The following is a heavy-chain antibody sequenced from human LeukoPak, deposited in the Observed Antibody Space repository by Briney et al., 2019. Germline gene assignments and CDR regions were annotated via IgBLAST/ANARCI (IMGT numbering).Heavy chain of an antibody. J-gene: IGHJ4*02. CDR1: GGSISSYY. V-gene: IGHV4-59*08. D-gene: IGHD3-10*01. CDR3: ASTLWFGEWDY. Sequence: SETLSLTCTVSGGSISSYYWSWIRQPPGKGLEWIGYIYYSGSTNYNPSLKSRVTISVDTSKNQFSLKLSSVTAADTAVYYCASTLWFGEWDYWGQGTLVTVSS. CDR2: IYYSGST.